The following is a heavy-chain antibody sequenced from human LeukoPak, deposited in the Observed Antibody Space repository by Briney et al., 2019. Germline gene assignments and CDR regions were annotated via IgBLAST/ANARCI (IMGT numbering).Heavy chain of an antibody. CDR2: ISGSGGST. CDR3: ARDGDCTNGVCHPGDAFDI. D-gene: IGHD2-8*01. Sequence: GGSLRLSCAASGFTFSSYGMSWVRQAPGKGLEWVSAISGSGGSTYYADSVKGRFTISRDNSKNTLYLQMNSLRAEDTAVYYCARDGDCTNGVCHPGDAFDIWGQGTMVTVSS. V-gene: IGHV3-23*01. J-gene: IGHJ3*02. CDR1: GFTFSSYG.